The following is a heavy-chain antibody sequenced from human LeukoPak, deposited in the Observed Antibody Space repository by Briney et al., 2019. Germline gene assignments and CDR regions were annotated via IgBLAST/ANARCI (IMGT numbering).Heavy chain of an antibody. D-gene: IGHD3-3*01. V-gene: IGHV3-23*01. Sequence: GGSLRLSCAASGFTFSSYAMSWVRQAPGKGLEWVSAISGSGGSTYYADSVKGRFTISRENSKNTLYLKMNSLRAEDTAVYYCAKAFKSHDFWSGYHYNWFDPWGQGTLVTVSS. CDR2: ISGSGGST. CDR3: AKAFKSHDFWSGYHYNWFDP. CDR1: GFTFSSYA. J-gene: IGHJ5*02.